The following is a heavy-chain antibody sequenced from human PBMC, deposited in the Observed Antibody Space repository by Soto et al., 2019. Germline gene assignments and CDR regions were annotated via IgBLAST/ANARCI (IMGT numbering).Heavy chain of an antibody. CDR3: ARGRAVAGTLYYYYGMDV. V-gene: IGHV3-30-3*01. D-gene: IGHD6-19*01. CDR2: ISYDGSNK. CDR1: GFTFSSYA. Sequence: HPGGSLRLSCAASGFTFSSYAMHWVRQAPGKGLEWVAVISYDGSNKYYADSVKGRFTISRDNSKNTLYLQMNSLRAEDTAVYYCARGRAVAGTLYYYYGMDVWGQGTTVTVSS. J-gene: IGHJ6*02.